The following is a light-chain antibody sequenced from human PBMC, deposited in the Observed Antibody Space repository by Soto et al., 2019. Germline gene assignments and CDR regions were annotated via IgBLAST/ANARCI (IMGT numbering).Light chain of an antibody. Sequence: QSVLTQPPSVSRAPGQRVTISCTGSSSNIGAGYDVHWYQQLPGTAPKLLIYGNSNRPSGVPDRFSGSKSGTSASLAITGLQAEDEAGYYCQSYDSSLSGWVFGGGTQLTVL. CDR1: SSNIGAGYD. CDR3: QSYDSSLSGWV. CDR2: GNS. J-gene: IGLJ3*02. V-gene: IGLV1-40*01.